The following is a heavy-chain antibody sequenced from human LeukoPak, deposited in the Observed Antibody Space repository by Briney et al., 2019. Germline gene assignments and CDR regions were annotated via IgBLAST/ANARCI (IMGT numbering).Heavy chain of an antibody. CDR3: ARDYCGGDCYPDHDAFDI. V-gene: IGHV7-4-1*02. Sequence: ASVKVSYKASGYTFTSYAMNWVRQAPGQGLEWMGWINTNTGNPTYAQGFTGRFVFSLDTSVSTAYLQISSLKAEDTAVYYCARDYCGGDCYPDHDAFDIWGQGTMVTVSS. CDR1: GYTFTSYA. CDR2: INTNTGNP. J-gene: IGHJ3*02. D-gene: IGHD2-21*02.